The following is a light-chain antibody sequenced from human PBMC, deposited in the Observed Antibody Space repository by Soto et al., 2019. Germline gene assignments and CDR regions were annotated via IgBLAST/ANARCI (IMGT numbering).Light chain of an antibody. CDR3: QQDDNYPLT. Sequence: DVQMCQSHSTLSANVGDRLSITCRASPRISTCLAWYQQKPGKAPNLLIYQASTLETGVSSRFSRSGSGTDFTPTISGLQPDDCSNYYCQQDDNYPLTSGGGTKVEI. J-gene: IGKJ4*01. CDR1: PRISTC. CDR2: QAS. V-gene: IGKV1-5*03.